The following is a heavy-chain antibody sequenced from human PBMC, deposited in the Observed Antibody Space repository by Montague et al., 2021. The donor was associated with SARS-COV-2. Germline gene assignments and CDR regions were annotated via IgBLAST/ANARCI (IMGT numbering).Heavy chain of an antibody. V-gene: IGHV4-4*02. J-gene: IGHJ6*02. Sequence: SETLSLTCAVSGGSISSVNWWSWVRQPPGKGLEWIGKISQGGSTDYNPSLKGRVIISADKSKNQFSLKLTSVIAADSAVYYCTKGSYGTSILGHIYYYGMDVWGQGTTVTVSS. CDR1: GGSISSVNW. CDR2: ISQGGST. CDR3: TKGSYGTSILGHIYYYGMDV. D-gene: IGHD2-15*01.